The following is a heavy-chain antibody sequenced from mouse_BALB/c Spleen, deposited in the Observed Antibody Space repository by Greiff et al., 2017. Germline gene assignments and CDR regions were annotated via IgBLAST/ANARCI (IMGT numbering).Heavy chain of an antibody. J-gene: IGHJ4*01. CDR1: GYAFTNYL. Sequence: VQLVESGAELVRPGTSVKVSCKASGYAFTNYLIEWVKQRPGQGLEWIGVINPGSGGTNYNEKFKGKATLTADKSSSTAYMQLSSLTSDDSAVYFCARDYGNYAYAMDYWGQGTSVTVSS. CDR3: ARDYGNYAYAMDY. V-gene: IGHV1-54*03. CDR2: INPGSGGT. D-gene: IGHD2-1*01.